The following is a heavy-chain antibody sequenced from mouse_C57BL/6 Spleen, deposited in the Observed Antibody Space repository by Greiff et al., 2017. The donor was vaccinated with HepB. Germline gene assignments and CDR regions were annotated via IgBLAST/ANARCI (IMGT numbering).Heavy chain of an antibody. V-gene: IGHV1-9*01. CDR1: GYTFTGYW. CDR3: ARAAIYYYGSPSYFDV. D-gene: IGHD1-1*01. CDR2: ILPGSGST. J-gene: IGHJ1*03. Sequence: QLQQSGAELMKPGASVQLSCQATGYTFTGYWIEWVKQRPGHGLEWIGEILPGSGSTNYNEKFKGKATFTADTSSNTAYMQLSSLTTEDSAIYYCARAAIYYYGSPSYFDVWGTGTTVTVSS.